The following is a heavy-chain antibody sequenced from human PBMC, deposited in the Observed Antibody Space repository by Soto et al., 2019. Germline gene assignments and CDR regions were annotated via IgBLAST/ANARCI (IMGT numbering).Heavy chain of an antibody. V-gene: IGHV4-34*01. Sequence: PSETLSPTCDAYGGPFSGFYWSWIRQPPGKGLWLIGEINHSGSTNYNPSLKSRVIISVDTSKIQFSLKLSSVTAADTALYYCARVGPYDSSGYYYFYFDYWGQGTLVTVS. CDR3: ARVGPYDSSGYYYFYFDY. J-gene: IGHJ4*02. D-gene: IGHD3-22*01. CDR1: GGPFSGFY. CDR2: INHSGST.